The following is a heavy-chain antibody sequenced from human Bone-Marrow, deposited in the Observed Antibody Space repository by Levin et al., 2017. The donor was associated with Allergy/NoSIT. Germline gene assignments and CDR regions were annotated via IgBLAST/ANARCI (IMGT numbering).Heavy chain of an antibody. Sequence: ASVKVSCKASGYTFNNFGISWVRQAPGQGLEWMGWIDTYKFKTTYAHKFLGRVTMSTDTSTSTAYMELKSLKSDDTAVYYCARDLYYDESSDYPPELFDYWGQGTLVTVSS. V-gene: IGHV1-18*01. CDR2: IDTYKFKT. CDR1: GYTFNNFG. CDR3: ARDLYYDESSDYPPELFDY. D-gene: IGHD3-22*01. J-gene: IGHJ4*02.